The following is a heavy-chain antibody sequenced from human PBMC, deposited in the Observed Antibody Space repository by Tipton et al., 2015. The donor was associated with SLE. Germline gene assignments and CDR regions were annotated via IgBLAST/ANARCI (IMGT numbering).Heavy chain of an antibody. J-gene: IGHJ3*02. CDR1: GFTFITDA. V-gene: IGHV3-23*03. D-gene: IGHD3-22*01. CDR3: AKVGDYYDSSGYSQTDAFDI. CDR2: IYSGGST. Sequence: SGFTFITDAMSWVRQAPGKGLEGVSVIYSGGSTHYADSVKGRFTISRDNSKKTLYLQLKRLRAEDTAAYYCAKVGDYYDSSGYSQTDAFDIWGQGTMVAVSA.